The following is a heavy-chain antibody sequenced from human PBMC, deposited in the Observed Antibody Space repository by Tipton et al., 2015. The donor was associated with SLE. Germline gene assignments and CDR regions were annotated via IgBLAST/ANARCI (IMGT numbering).Heavy chain of an antibody. CDR3: VRGNGWLPAY. CDR2: IKQDGSDK. J-gene: IGHJ4*02. Sequence: SLRLSCEASGFTFSNHWMNWVRRAPGKGPEWVANIKQDGSDKFYADSLKGRFTISRDNAKNSLHLEMNSLRTEDAGVDYCVRGNGWLPAYWGQGTLVTVSS. CDR1: GFTFSNHW. D-gene: IGHD6-19*01. V-gene: IGHV3-7*01.